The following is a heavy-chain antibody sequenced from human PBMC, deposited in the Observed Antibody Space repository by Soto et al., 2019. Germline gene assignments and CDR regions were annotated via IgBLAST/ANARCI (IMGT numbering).Heavy chain of an antibody. Sequence: QVQLVQSGAELKKPGASVKVSCKASGYTFSNYDMNWVRQATRQGPEWIGWVNPNNGDTGYAQKFQGRDTLTTDISTTTAYMELTSLPSEDTAIYYCAKVSRKGSAIDFDYWGQGTLITVSS. V-gene: IGHV1-8*01. CDR2: VNPNNGDT. J-gene: IGHJ4*02. CDR1: GYTFSNYD. CDR3: AKVSRKGSAIDFDY. D-gene: IGHD3-10*01.